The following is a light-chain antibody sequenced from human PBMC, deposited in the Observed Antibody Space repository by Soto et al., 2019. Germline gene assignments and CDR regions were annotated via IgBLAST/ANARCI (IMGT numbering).Light chain of an antibody. CDR3: SSYTSSSDLDV. CDR1: RSDVGGYNY. J-gene: IGLJ1*01. V-gene: IGLV2-14*01. CDR2: DVS. Sequence: QSALTQPASVSGSPGQSITISCTGTRSDVGGYNYVSWYQQHPGKAPKLMIYDVSNRPSGVSNRFSGSNSGNTASLTISGLQAEDEADYYCSSYTSSSDLDVFGTGTKLTVL.